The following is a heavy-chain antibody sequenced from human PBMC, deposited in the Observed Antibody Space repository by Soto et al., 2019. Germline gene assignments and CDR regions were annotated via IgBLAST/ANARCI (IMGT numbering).Heavy chain of an antibody. D-gene: IGHD3-10*01. V-gene: IGHV4-30-4*02. J-gene: IGHJ1*01. CDR1: GGSISSGDYY. CDR2: IYYSGST. Sequence: PSETLSLTCTVSGGSISSGDYYWSWIRQPPGKGLEWIGYIYYSGSTYYNPSLKSRVTISVDTSKNQFSLKLSSVTAADTAVYYCARVVTITMVRGVITNGYFQHWGQGTLVTVSS. CDR3: ARVVTITMVRGVITNGYFQH.